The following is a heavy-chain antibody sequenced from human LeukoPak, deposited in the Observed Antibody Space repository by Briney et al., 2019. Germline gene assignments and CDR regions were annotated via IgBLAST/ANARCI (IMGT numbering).Heavy chain of an antibody. V-gene: IGHV4-59*01. D-gene: IGHD3-9*01. CDR3: ARGDYDILTGHNWFDP. J-gene: IGHJ5*02. CDR2: IYYSGST. Sequence: SETLSITCTDSGGSSSRYYWSFIRQPPGTGLVCIGYIYYSGSTNYNPSLKSRVTISVDTSKNQFSLKLSSVTAADTAVYYCARGDYDILTGHNWFDPWGQGTLVTVSS. CDR1: GGSSSRYY.